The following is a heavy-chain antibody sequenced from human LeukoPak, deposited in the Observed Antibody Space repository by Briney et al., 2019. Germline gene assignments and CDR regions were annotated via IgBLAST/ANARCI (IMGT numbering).Heavy chain of an antibody. CDR3: ARWVAEFDY. CDR2: IYYSGSA. D-gene: IGHD6-19*01. V-gene: IGHV4-59*13. Sequence: SETLSLTCTVSGGPLSRYYWRWIRHPPGKGLEWIGYIYYSGSANYNPSLKSRVTISVDTSKNQFSLKLSSVTAADTAVYYCARWVAEFDYWGQGTLVTVSS. J-gene: IGHJ4*02. CDR1: GGPLSRYY.